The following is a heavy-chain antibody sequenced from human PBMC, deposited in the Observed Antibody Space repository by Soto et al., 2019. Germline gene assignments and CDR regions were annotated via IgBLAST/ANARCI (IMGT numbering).Heavy chain of an antibody. CDR1: GDTFSSYA. CDR3: SRERSGYRSRGAHRDV. V-gene: IGHV1-69*01. CDR2: IIPIFGTA. J-gene: IGHJ6*02. D-gene: IGHD3-22*01. Sequence: QVQLVQSGAEVKKPGSSVKVSCKASGDTFSSYAISWVRQAPGQGLEWMGGIIPIFGTANYAQKFQDRVRITADEATSTTTMELNRLGSEATAVYYCSRERSGYRSRGAHRDVWGQGTTVTVSS.